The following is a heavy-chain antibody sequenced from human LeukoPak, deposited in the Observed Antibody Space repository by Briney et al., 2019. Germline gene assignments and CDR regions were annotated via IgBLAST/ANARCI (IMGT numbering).Heavy chain of an antibody. CDR3: ARVQGGGAFDI. J-gene: IGHJ3*02. CDR1: GFTFSSYA. Sequence: PGRSLRLSCAASGFTFSSYAMHWVRQAPGKGLEWVAVISYDGSNKYYADSVKGRFTISRDNPKNTLYLQMNSLRAEGTAVYYCARVQGGGAFDIWGQGTMVTVSS. D-gene: IGHD2-15*01. V-gene: IGHV3-30-3*01. CDR2: ISYDGSNK.